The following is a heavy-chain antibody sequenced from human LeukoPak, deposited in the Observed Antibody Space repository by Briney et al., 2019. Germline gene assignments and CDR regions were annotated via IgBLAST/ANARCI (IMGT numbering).Heavy chain of an antibody. J-gene: IGHJ5*01. V-gene: IGHV1-69*10. CDR2: IRLIIDIA. CDR1: GATFSINA. Sequence: SVKLSFKASGATFSINAICLLRDAPGQGLGWMGVIRLIIDIANYTQKLQGRVKITADKSTRTAYMEPRSLRSEDTTVYYCARLMTMVRGVIIPGDWFDPWGQGTLVTVSS. D-gene: IGHD3-10*01. CDR3: ARLMTMVRGVIIPGDWFDP.